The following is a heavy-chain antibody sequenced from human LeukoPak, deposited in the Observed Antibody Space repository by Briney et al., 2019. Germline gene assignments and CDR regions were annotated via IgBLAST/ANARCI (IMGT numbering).Heavy chain of an antibody. CDR1: GFTFSSYG. Sequence: PGGTLRLSCAASGFTFSSYGMSWVRQAPGKGLEWVSAISGSGGSTYYADSVKGRFTISRDNSKNTRYLQMHSLRAEDTTVYYCAKAPFPCSGGSCYTASYYYMDIWGKGTTVTISS. CDR3: AKAPFPCSGGSCYTASYYYMDI. J-gene: IGHJ6*03. V-gene: IGHV3-23*01. D-gene: IGHD2-15*01. CDR2: ISGSGGST.